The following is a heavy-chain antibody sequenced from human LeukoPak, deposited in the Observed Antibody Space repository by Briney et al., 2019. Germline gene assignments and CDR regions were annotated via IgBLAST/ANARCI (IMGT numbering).Heavy chain of an antibody. J-gene: IGHJ3*02. D-gene: IGHD3-22*01. Sequence: PGGSLRLSCAASGFTVSSNYMSWVRQAPGKGLEWVSVFYSGGSTYYADSVKGRFTISRDNSKNTLYLQMNSLRAEDTAVYYCARDEVRLSAFDIWGQGTMVTVSS. CDR3: ARDEVRLSAFDI. V-gene: IGHV3-53*01. CDR1: GFTVSSNY. CDR2: FYSGGST.